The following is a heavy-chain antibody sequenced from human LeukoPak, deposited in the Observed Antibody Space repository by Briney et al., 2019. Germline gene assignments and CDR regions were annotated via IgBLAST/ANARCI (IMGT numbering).Heavy chain of an antibody. CDR1: GFTFSSYA. CDR2: IKQDGSEK. CDR3: ARGGLPITY. J-gene: IGHJ4*02. D-gene: IGHD5-24*01. Sequence: PGGSLRLSCAASGFTFSSYAMSWVRQAPGKGLEWVANIKQDGSEKYYVDSVKGRFTISRDNAKNSLYLQMNSLRAEDTAVYYCARGGLPITYWGQGTLVTVSS. V-gene: IGHV3-7*01.